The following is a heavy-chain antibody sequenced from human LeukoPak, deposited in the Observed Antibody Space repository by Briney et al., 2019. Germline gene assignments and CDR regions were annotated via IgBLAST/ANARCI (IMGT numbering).Heavy chain of an antibody. CDR1: GFTFGDYA. V-gene: IGHV3-49*03. CDR3: AREAMAAEDAFDI. D-gene: IGHD6-13*01. CDR2: IRSKAYGGTP. Sequence: GGSLRLSCTASGFTFGDYAMSWFRQAPGKGLEWVGFIRSKAYGGTPEYAASVKGRFTISRDNAKNSLYLQMNSLRAEDTAVYYCAREAMAAEDAFDIWGQGTMVTVSS. J-gene: IGHJ3*02.